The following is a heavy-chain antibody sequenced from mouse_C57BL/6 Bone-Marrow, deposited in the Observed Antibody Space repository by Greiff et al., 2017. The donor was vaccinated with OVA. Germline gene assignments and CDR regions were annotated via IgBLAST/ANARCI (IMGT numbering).Heavy chain of an antibody. D-gene: IGHD1-2*01. CDR3: ARQVLRPLDY. Sequence: VQLQQSGPELVKPGASVKISCKASGYTFTDYYMNWVKQSHGKSLEWIGDINPNNGGTSYNQKFKGKATLTVDKSSSTAYMQLSSMTSEASDDYCCARQVLRPLDYWGQGTTLTVSS. J-gene: IGHJ2*01. CDR2: INPNNGGT. CDR1: GYTFTDYY. V-gene: IGHV1-26*01.